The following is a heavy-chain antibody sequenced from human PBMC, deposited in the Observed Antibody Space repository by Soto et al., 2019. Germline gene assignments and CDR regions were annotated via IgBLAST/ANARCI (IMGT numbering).Heavy chain of an antibody. V-gene: IGHV1-2*02. CDR2: IDPRNGGT. Sequence: QVQLVQSGSDVKKPGASFTVSCKASGYIFNDYYIHWVRQAPGQGLEWMGWIDPRNGGTKYAQKFQDRLTMTTDTSTSTAFLELRRLRLDDTAVFFCARVLYRNVIHAWGQGTLVTVSS. D-gene: IGHD5-18*01. CDR1: GYIFNDYY. J-gene: IGHJ4*02. CDR3: ARVLYRNVIHA.